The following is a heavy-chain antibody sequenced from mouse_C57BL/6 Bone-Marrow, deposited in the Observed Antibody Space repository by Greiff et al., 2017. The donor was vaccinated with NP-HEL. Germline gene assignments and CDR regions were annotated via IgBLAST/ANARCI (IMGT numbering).Heavy chain of an antibody. Sequence: QVQLQQSGAELVKPGASVKISCKASGYTFTDYYINWVKQRPGQGLEWIGKIGPGSGSTYYNEKFKGKATLTADKSSSTAYMQLSSLTSEDSAVYFCARGNSYYGSSYWYFDVWGTGTTVTVSS. J-gene: IGHJ1*03. V-gene: IGHV1-77*01. CDR1: GYTFTDYY. CDR3: ARGNSYYGSSYWYFDV. CDR2: IGPGSGST. D-gene: IGHD1-1*01.